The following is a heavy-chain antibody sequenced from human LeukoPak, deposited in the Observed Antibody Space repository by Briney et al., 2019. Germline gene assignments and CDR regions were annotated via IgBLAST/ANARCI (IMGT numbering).Heavy chain of an antibody. D-gene: IGHD6-19*01. J-gene: IGHJ4*02. CDR1: GGSINGYY. CDR3: ARHGIGAVPAEYVDY. V-gene: IGHV4-59*08. Sequence: SETLSLTCTVSGGSINGYYCSWIRQPPGRGLEWIGYIYYSGNTNYSPSLKSRVTISVDASRNQFSLRLSSVTAADTAVYFCARHGIGAVPAEYVDYWGQGPLVTVSS. CDR2: IYYSGNT.